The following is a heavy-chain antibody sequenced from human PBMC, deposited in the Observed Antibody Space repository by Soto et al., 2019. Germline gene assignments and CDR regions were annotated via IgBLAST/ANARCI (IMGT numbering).Heavy chain of an antibody. CDR3: ARIPYSSGWYPPPLDY. J-gene: IGHJ4*02. Sequence: QVTLKESGPVLVKPTETLTLTCTVSGFSLSNARMGVSWIRQPPGKALEWLAHIFSNDEKSNSTSLKSRLTISKDTSKSQVVLTMTNMDPVDTATYYCARIPYSSGWYPPPLDYWGQGTLVTVSS. D-gene: IGHD6-19*01. CDR1: GFSLSNARMG. V-gene: IGHV2-26*01. CDR2: IFSNDEK.